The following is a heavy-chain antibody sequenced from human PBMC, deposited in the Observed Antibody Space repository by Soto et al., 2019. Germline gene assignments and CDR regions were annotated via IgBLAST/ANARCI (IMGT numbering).Heavy chain of an antibody. CDR1: GGSFSGYY. J-gene: IGHJ6*02. Sequence: SETLSLTCAVYGGSFSGYYWSWIRQPPGKGLEWIGEINHSGSTNYNPSLKSRVTISVDTSKNQFSLKLSSVTAADTAVYYCARGENYDFWSGSADYYGMDVWGQGTTATVSS. D-gene: IGHD3-3*01. CDR3: ARGENYDFWSGSADYYGMDV. CDR2: INHSGST. V-gene: IGHV4-34*01.